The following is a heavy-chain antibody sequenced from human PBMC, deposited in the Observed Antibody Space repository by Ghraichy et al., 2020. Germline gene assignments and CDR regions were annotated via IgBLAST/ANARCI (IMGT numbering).Heavy chain of an antibody. CDR2: INPSGGST. Sequence: ASVKVSCKASGYTFTSYYLHWVRQAPGQGLEYMGIINPSGGSTSFAQKFQGRVTMTRDTSTSTVYMDLSSLRSEDTAVYYCAREAGYDFWRSYYTPGAFDIWGQGTMVIVSS. V-gene: IGHV1-46*01. CDR1: GYTFTSYY. D-gene: IGHD3-3*01. CDR3: AREAGYDFWRSYYTPGAFDI. J-gene: IGHJ3*02.